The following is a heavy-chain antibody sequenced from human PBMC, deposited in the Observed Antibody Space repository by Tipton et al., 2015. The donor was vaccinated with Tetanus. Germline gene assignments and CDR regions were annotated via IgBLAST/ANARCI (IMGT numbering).Heavy chain of an antibody. CDR2: ISYAGHT. J-gene: IGHJ2*01. D-gene: IGHD1-14*01. V-gene: IGHV4-59*11. CDR1: GGPISGHY. CDR3: AREMNRFFDI. Sequence: TLSLTCTVSGGPISGHYWSWIRQTPGRGLEWIGYISYAGHTSYSPSLKNRVTMSVDTSKNQFSLKLKSVTAADTAVYYCAREMNRFFDIWGRGTLVTVSS.